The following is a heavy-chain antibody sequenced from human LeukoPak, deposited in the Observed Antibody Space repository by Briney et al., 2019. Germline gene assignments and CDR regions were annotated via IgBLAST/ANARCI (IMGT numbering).Heavy chain of an antibody. D-gene: IGHD2-2*01. Sequence: GGSLRLSCAASGLTFSSYGMHWVRQAPGKGREWVAVIWYEGSNKYYADSVKGRLTICRESSKNTLYLQMNSLRAEDTAVYYCAKNRGSSTSPDYWGQGTLVTVSS. J-gene: IGHJ4*02. V-gene: IGHV3-33*06. CDR2: IWYEGSNK. CDR3: AKNRGSSTSPDY. CDR1: GLTFSSYG.